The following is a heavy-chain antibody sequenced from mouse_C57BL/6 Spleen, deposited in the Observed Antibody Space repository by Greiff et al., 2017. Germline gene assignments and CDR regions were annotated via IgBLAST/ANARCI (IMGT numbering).Heavy chain of an antibody. CDR1: GYTFTSYW. CDR3: ARWNDYDEAWFAY. Sequence: VQLQQSGAELVKPGASVKMSCKASGYTFTSYWITWVKQRPGQGLEWIGDIYPGSGSTYYNEKFKSKATLTVDTSSSTAYMQLSGLTSEDSAVYYCARWNDYDEAWFAYWGQGTLVTVSA. CDR2: IYPGSGST. J-gene: IGHJ3*01. V-gene: IGHV1-55*01. D-gene: IGHD2-4*01.